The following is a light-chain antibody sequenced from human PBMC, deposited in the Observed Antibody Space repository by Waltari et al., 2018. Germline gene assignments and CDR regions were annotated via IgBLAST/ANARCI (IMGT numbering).Light chain of an antibody. V-gene: IGKV1-39*01. J-gene: IGKJ1*01. Sequence: DIQMTQSPSSLSASVGDRVTITCRASQNINSFLNWYQQKPGRAPKLRIYAAASLDSGVPSRFSGSGSGTDYTLTISSLQPEDFATYYCQQSYSTWTSGHGTKVEI. CDR2: AAA. CDR1: QNINSF. CDR3: QQSYSTWT.